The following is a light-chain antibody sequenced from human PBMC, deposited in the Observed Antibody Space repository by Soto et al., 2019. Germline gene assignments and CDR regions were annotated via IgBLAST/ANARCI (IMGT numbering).Light chain of an antibody. CDR3: QQYGSSPLT. Sequence: EIVLTQAPGTLSLSPGDTATLSCRASQSVSSNYLAWYQQKPGQAPRFLIYDASSRAPGIPDRFSGSGSGTDFTLTISRLEPEDFAGYYCQQYGSSPLTFGGGTKVEIK. V-gene: IGKV3-20*01. CDR2: DAS. J-gene: IGKJ4*01. CDR1: QSVSSNY.